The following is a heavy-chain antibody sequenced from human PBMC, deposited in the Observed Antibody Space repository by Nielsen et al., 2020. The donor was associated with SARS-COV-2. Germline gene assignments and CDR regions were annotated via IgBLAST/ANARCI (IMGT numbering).Heavy chain of an antibody. CDR1: GFTFSSYG. D-gene: IGHD5-12*01. J-gene: IGHJ4*02. CDR3: ARDGYSGYDGFDY. Sequence: GESLKISCAASGFTFSSYGMHWVRQAPGKGLEWVAVISYDGSNKYYADSVKGRFTISRDNSKNTLYLQMNSLRAEDTAVYYCARDGYSGYDGFDYWGQGTLVTVSS. CDR2: ISYDGSNK. V-gene: IGHV3-30*03.